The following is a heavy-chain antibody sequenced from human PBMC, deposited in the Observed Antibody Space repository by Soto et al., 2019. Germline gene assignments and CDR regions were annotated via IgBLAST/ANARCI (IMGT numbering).Heavy chain of an antibody. V-gene: IGHV4-39*01. D-gene: IGHD4-4*01. Sequence: HLQLQESGPGRVEPSETLSLTCTVSGDSISSISYSWGWIRQPPGKGLEWIGTINYSGSTYYNVSLKSRVTISVDTSKNQFSLKLSSVTAADTAVYYCASHHSNLFDYWGQGTLVTVSS. CDR2: INYSGST. CDR3: ASHHSNLFDY. CDR1: GDSISSISYS. J-gene: IGHJ4*02.